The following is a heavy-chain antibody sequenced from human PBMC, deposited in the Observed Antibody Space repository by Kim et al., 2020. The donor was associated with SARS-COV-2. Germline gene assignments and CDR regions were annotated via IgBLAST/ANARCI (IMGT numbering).Heavy chain of an antibody. D-gene: IGHD6-13*01. CDR3: ARGSPIAAAGDNIDY. CDR2: INHSGST. V-gene: IGHV4-34*01. Sequence: SETLSLTCAVYGGSFSGYYWSWIRQPPGKGLEWIGEINHSGSTNYNPSLKSRVTISVDTSKNQFSLKLSSVTAADTAVYYCARGSPIAAAGDNIDYWGQGTLVTVSS. J-gene: IGHJ4*02. CDR1: GGSFSGYY.